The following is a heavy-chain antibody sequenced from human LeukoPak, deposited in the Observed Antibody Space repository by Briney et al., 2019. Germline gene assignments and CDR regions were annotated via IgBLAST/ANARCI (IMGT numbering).Heavy chain of an antibody. J-gene: IGHJ6*02. CDR1: GFTFSSYG. D-gene: IGHD3-22*01. V-gene: IGHV3-30*02. Sequence: PGGSLRLSCAASGFTFSSYGMHWVRQAPGKGLEWVAVIWYDGSNKYYADSVKGRFTISRDNSKNTLYLQMNSLRAEDTAVYYCAKALYDSSVGHYYYGMDVWGQGTMVTVSS. CDR2: IWYDGSNK. CDR3: AKALYDSSVGHYYYGMDV.